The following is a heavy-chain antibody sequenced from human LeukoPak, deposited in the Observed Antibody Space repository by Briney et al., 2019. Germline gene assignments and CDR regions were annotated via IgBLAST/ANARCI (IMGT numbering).Heavy chain of an antibody. J-gene: IGHJ5*02. Sequence: GGSLRLSCAASGFTFGNYWMHWVRQVPGKGLVWVSLINTDGSTTNYADSVKGRFTISRDNAKNTLFLQINSLRAEDTAVYFCAKPISGGLAVTTDWFDPWGQGTLVTVSS. V-gene: IGHV3-74*01. D-gene: IGHD6-19*01. CDR3: AKPISGGLAVTTDWFDP. CDR2: INTDGSTT. CDR1: GFTFGNYW.